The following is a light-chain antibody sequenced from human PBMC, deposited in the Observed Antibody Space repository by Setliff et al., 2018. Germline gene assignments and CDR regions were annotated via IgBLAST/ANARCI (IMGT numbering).Light chain of an antibody. CDR2: DVS. CDR3: RAYTASTTYV. CDR1: GSDVGGYDY. J-gene: IGLJ1*01. V-gene: IGLV2-14*03. Sequence: QSVLAQPASVSGSPGQTIILSCTGTGSDVGGYDYISWYQLHPGKVPKLIIFDVSNRPSGVSHRFSGSKSGNTASLTISGLQADDEADYYCRAYTASTTYVFVNGTKVTVL.